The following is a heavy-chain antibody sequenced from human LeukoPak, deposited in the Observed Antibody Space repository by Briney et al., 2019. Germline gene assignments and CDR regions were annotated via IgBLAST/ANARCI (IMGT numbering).Heavy chain of an antibody. CDR3: AKAPGLAVAGTVY. CDR1: GFTFSSYA. Sequence: GGSLRLSCAASGFTFSSYAMSWVRQAPGKGLEWVSAISGSGGSTYYPDSVKGRFTVSRDNSKNTLYLQMNSLRAEDTAVYYCAKAPGLAVAGTVYWGQGTLVTVSS. D-gene: IGHD6-19*01. CDR2: ISGSGGST. J-gene: IGHJ4*02. V-gene: IGHV3-23*01.